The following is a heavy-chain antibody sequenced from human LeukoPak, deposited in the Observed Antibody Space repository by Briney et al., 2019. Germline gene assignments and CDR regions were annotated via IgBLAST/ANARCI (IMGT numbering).Heavy chain of an antibody. Sequence: GGSLRLSCAASGFTVSSNYVSWVRQAPGKGLEWVSVIYGGGSTYYADSVKGRFTISRDNSKNTLYLQMNSLRAEDTAVYYCATGYCSGGSCPYYYMDVWGIGTTVTISS. J-gene: IGHJ6*03. CDR1: GFTVSSNY. CDR2: IYGGGST. CDR3: ATGYCSGGSCPYYYMDV. D-gene: IGHD2-15*01. V-gene: IGHV3-53*01.